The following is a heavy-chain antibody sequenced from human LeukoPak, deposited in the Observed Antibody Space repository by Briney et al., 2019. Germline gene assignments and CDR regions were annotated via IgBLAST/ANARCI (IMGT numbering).Heavy chain of an antibody. D-gene: IGHD5-24*01. J-gene: IGHJ6*02. CDR1: GGTFSSYA. V-gene: IGHV1-69*13. CDR2: IIPIFGTA. Sequence: WASVKVSCKASGGTFSSYAISWVRQAPGQGLEWMGGIIPIFGTANYAQKFQGRVTITADESTSTAYMELSSLRSEDTAVYYCARGVEMAPYYYYGMDVWGQGTTVTVSS. CDR3: ARGVEMAPYYYYGMDV.